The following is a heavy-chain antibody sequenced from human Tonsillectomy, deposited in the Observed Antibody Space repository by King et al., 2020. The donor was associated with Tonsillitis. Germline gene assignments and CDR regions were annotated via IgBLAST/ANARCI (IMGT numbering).Heavy chain of an antibody. CDR2: IYSGGNT. CDR3: ARGHLPDSSGWYFASTDYYYYGMGV. Sequence: VQLVESGGGLVQPGGSLRLSCAASGFTVSSNYMSWVRQAPGKGLEWVSVIYSGGNTYYADSVKGRFTISRDHSKNTLYLQMNSLRAEDTAVYYCARGHLPDSSGWYFASTDYYYYGMGVWGQGTTVTVSS. CDR1: GFTVSSNY. V-gene: IGHV3-66*01. J-gene: IGHJ6*02. D-gene: IGHD6-19*01.